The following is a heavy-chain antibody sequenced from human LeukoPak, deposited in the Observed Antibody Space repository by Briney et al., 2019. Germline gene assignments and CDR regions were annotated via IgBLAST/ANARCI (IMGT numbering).Heavy chain of an antibody. CDR1: GGSISSYY. D-gene: IGHD3-3*01. CDR2: IYYSGST. CDR3: ARLRFTIFGVVRYYMDV. J-gene: IGHJ6*03. V-gene: IGHV4-59*01. Sequence: PSETLSLTCTVSGGSISSYYWSWIRQPPGKGLEWIGYIYYSGSTNYNPSLKSRVTISVDTSKNQFSLKLSSVTAADTALYYCARLRFTIFGVVRYYMDVWGKGTTVTVSS.